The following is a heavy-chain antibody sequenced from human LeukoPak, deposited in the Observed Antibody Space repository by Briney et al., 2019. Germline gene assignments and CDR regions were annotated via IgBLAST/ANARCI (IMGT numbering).Heavy chain of an antibody. CDR3: ARDTLAAAGNYYYYMDV. D-gene: IGHD6-13*01. J-gene: IGHJ6*03. CDR2: IYTSGST. V-gene: IGHV4-4*07. Sequence: SETLSLTCTVSGGSISSYYWSWIRQPAGKGLEWIGRIYTSGSTNYNPSLKSRVTMSVDTSKNQSSLKLSSVTAADTAVYYCARDTLAAAGNYYYYMDVWGKGTTVTISS. CDR1: GGSISSYY.